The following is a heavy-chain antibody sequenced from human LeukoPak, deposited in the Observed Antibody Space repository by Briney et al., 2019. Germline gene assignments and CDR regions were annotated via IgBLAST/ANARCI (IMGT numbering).Heavy chain of an antibody. Sequence: PGGSLRLSCAASGFTFSSYAMSWVRQAPGQGLEWVSAISGRGGITYYAVSVKGRFNISRDNSKNTLYLQMNSLRAEDTAVYYCAKGPYYYDSSGYSRRWFDPWGQGTLVTVSS. D-gene: IGHD3-22*01. CDR2: ISGRGGIT. V-gene: IGHV3-23*01. CDR1: GFTFSSYA. CDR3: AKGPYYYDSSGYSRRWFDP. J-gene: IGHJ5*02.